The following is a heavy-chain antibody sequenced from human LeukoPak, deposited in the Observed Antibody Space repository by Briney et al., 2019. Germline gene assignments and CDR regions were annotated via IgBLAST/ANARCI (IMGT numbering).Heavy chain of an antibody. V-gene: IGHV5-10-1*01. J-gene: IGHJ4*02. CDR2: IHPSDSDT. CDR1: GYSFTTYW. D-gene: IGHD3-22*01. CDR3: ARHYYNDNTLLDF. Sequence: GESLKISCKGSGYSFTTYWISWVRQMPGEGPEWMGGIHPSDSDTNYSPSFQCHVTFSTDKSISTAYLQWTSLKASDTAIYFCARHYYNDNTLLDFWGQGTLVTDSS.